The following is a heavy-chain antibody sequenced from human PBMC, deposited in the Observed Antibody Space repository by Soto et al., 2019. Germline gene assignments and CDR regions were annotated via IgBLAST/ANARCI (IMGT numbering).Heavy chain of an antibody. V-gene: IGHV3-23*01. D-gene: IGHD3-9*01. CDR1: GFTFSSYA. CDR3: AKGTYFDILTGRKYYYMDV. Sequence: GGSLRLSCAASGFTFSSYAMSWVRQAPGKGLEWVSAVSGGGGSTYYADSVKGRFTVSRDNSKSTLYLQVNSLRAEDTAVYYCAKGTYFDILTGRKYYYMDVWGKGTTVTVSS. CDR2: VSGGGGST. J-gene: IGHJ6*03.